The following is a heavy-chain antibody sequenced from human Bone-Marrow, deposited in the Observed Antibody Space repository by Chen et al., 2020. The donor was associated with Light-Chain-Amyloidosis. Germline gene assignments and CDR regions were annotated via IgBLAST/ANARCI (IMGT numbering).Heavy chain of an antibody. Sequence: QVQLVQSGAEVKKPGSSVKVSCRTSGDTFSTYHISWVRQAPGQGLEWMGGIIPIFVPTKDAQTLQGGLSITADESTRTAYMELSSLRSEDTAVYYCARDLWSGYYTYSHYHVMDVWGQVTTVTVSS. D-gene: IGHD3-3*01. CDR3: ARDLWSGYYTYSHYHVMDV. J-gene: IGHJ6*02. CDR2: IIPIFVPT. CDR1: GDTFSTYH. V-gene: IGHV1-69*01.